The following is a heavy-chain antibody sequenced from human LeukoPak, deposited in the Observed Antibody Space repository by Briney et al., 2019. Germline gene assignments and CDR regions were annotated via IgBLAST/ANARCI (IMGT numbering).Heavy chain of an antibody. CDR3: ARDSAAHGGY. CDR2: IKQDGSDR. J-gene: IGHJ4*02. CDR1: EFNFGNYW. V-gene: IGHV3-7*03. D-gene: IGHD6-25*01. Sequence: PGGSLRLSCVVSEFNFGNYWMSWVRQTPGKGLEWVANIKQDGSDRYYVDSVKGRFIISRDNAKNSLYLQMNSLRDEDTAVYYCARDSAAHGGYWGRGTPVIVSS.